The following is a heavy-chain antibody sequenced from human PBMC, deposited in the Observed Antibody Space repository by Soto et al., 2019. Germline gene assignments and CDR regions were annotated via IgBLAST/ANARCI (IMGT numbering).Heavy chain of an antibody. Sequence: QVQLVESGGGVVQPGRSLRLSCAASGFTFSSYGMHWVRQAPGKGLEWVAVIWYDGSNKYYADSVKDRFTISRDNSKNTLYLQMNSLRAEDTAVYYCARVGGPQVAAAANWFDPWGQGTLVTVSS. D-gene: IGHD6-13*01. CDR1: GFTFSSYG. J-gene: IGHJ5*02. V-gene: IGHV3-33*01. CDR3: ARVGGPQVAAAANWFDP. CDR2: IWYDGSNK.